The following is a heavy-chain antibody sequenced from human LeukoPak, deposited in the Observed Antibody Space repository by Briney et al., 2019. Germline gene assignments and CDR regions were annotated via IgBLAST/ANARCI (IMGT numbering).Heavy chain of an antibody. V-gene: IGHV3-30*02. CDR1: GLTFSSYG. D-gene: IGHD3-10*01. CDR3: AIDASSGRHSYYFDF. Sequence: GGSLRLSCTASGLTFSSYGMHWVRQAPGKGLEWVAFIRSEGSDKYYADSVGGRFSISRSNSKNTLWLQMNSLRAEDTAMYYGAIDASSGRHSYYFDFCGQGALVTVSS. CDR2: IRSEGSDK. J-gene: IGHJ4*02.